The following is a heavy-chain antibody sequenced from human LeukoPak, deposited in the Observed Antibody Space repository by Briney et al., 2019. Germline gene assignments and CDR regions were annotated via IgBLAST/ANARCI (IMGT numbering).Heavy chain of an antibody. CDR1: GFTVSSNY. D-gene: IGHD1-26*01. V-gene: IGHV3-53*01. CDR2: IYSGGST. J-gene: IGHJ4*02. CDR3: ARGVVGATADYFDY. Sequence: GGSLRLSCAASGFTVSSNYMSWVRQAPGKGLEWVSVIYSGGSTYYADSVKGRFTISRDNSKNTLYLQMNSLRAEDTAVYYCARGVVGATADYFDYWGQGTLVTVSS.